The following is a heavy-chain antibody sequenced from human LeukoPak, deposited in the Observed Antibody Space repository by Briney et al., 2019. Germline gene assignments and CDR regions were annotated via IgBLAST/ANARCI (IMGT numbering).Heavy chain of an antibody. Sequence: GGSLRLSCAASGFTFSSYSMNWVRQAPGKGLEWVSSISSSSSYIYYADSVKGRFTISRDNAKNSLYLQMNSLRAEDTAVYYCARGNTYYYGDPYDAFDIWGQGTMVTVSS. CDR3: ARGNTYYYGDPYDAFDI. CDR1: GFTFSSYS. V-gene: IGHV3-21*01. D-gene: IGHD3-10*01. CDR2: ISSSSSYI. J-gene: IGHJ3*02.